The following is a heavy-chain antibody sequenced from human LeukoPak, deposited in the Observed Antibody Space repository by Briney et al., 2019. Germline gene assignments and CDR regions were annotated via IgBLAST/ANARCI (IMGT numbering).Heavy chain of an antibody. CDR2: IYSGGST. CDR3: ARPSTVPGYYYYYYMDV. V-gene: IGHV3-53*01. D-gene: IGHD4-17*01. CDR1: GFTVSSNY. Sequence: GGSLRLSCAASGFTVSSNYMSWVRQAPGKGLEWVSLIYSGGSTYYADSVKGRFTISRDNSKNTLDLQMNSLRAEDTAVYYCARPSTVPGYYYYYYMDVWGKGTTVTVSS. J-gene: IGHJ6*03.